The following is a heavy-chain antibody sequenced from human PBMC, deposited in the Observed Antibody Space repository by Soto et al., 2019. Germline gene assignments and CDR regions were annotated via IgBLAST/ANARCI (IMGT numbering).Heavy chain of an antibody. J-gene: IGHJ5*02. D-gene: IGHD1-1*01. Sequence: SETLSLTCTVSGGSISSDDYYWSWIRQHPGKGLEWIGYVVYSGSTYYNPSLKSRVTMSVDTSKNHFSLKLSSVTAADTAVYYCARCRIPITTSGWLDPWGQGTLVTVSS. CDR1: GGSISSDDYY. CDR3: ARCRIPITTSGWLDP. V-gene: IGHV4-31*03. CDR2: VVYSGST.